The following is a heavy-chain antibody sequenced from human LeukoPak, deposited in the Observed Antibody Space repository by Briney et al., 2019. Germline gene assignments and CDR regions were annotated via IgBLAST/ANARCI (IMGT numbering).Heavy chain of an antibody. CDR3: ARAGAAAGREAFDI. CDR1: GYSFTSHY. CDR2: INPSGSWT. V-gene: IGHV1-46*01. D-gene: IGHD6-13*01. J-gene: IGHJ3*02. Sequence: ASVKVSCKASGYSFTSHYMHWVRQAPGQGLEWMGLINPSGSWTLYAQKFQGRVTMTRDMSTSTVYMELSSLRSEDTAVYYCARAGAAAGREAFDIWGQGTMVTVSS.